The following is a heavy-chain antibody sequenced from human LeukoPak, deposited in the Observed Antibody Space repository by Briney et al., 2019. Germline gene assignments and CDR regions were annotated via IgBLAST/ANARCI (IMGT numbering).Heavy chain of an antibody. Sequence: GSLRLSCAASGFIFSTYAIHWVRQAPGKGLDWVALTSDDGSGKYYADSVKGRYIISRDSSTLYLEMNSLRNEDTAVYYCARGSVGTPPPFDYWGQGTLVTVSS. CDR1: GFIFSTYA. V-gene: IGHV3-30-3*01. J-gene: IGHJ4*02. D-gene: IGHD2-15*01. CDR2: TSDDGSGK. CDR3: ARGSVGTPPPFDY.